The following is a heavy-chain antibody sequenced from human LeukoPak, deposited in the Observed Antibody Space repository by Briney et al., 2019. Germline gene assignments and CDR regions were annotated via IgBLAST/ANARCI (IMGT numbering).Heavy chain of an antibody. Sequence: SETLSLTCAVYGGSFSGYYWSWIRQPPGKGLEWIGEINHSGRTNYDPSLKSRVTISADTSKNQFSLKLSSATAADTAVYYCARGGATPMVLSYWGQGTLVTVSS. V-gene: IGHV4-34*01. CDR1: GGSFSGYY. CDR3: ARGGATPMVLSY. J-gene: IGHJ4*02. CDR2: INHSGRT. D-gene: IGHD5-18*01.